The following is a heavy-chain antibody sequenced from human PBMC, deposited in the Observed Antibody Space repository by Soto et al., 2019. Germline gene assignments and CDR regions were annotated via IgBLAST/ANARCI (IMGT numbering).Heavy chain of an antibody. V-gene: IGHV1-58*01. CDR3: AAVRGDYGGNSELDYYYGMDV. D-gene: IGHD4-17*01. CDR2: IVVGSGNT. Sequence: AASVKVSCKASGLTFTSSAVQWVRQARGQRLEWIGWIVVGSGNTNYAQKLQERVTITRDMSTSTAYMELSSLRSEDTAVYFCAAVRGDYGGNSELDYYYGMDVWGQGTTVTVSS. J-gene: IGHJ6*02. CDR1: GLTFTSSA.